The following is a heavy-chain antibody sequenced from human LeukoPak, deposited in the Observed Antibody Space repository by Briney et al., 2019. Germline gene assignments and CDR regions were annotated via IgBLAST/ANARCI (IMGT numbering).Heavy chain of an antibody. Sequence: GGSLRLSCAASGFTFSSYSMNWVRQAPGRGVEWVSSISSSSSYIYYADSVKGRFTISRDNAKNSLYLQMNSQRAEDTAVYYCARPEDTAWESGYWGQGTLVTVSS. CDR3: ARPEDTAWESGY. CDR2: ISSSSSYI. CDR1: GFTFSSYS. D-gene: IGHD5-18*01. V-gene: IGHV3-21*01. J-gene: IGHJ4*02.